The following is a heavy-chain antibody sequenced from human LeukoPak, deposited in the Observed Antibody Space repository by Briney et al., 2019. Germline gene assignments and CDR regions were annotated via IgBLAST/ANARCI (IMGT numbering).Heavy chain of an antibody. D-gene: IGHD1-20*01. CDR1: GFTFGSYG. J-gene: IGHJ4*02. CDR3: AKDGAYNSHFDY. CDR2: IRYDGSNK. Sequence: GGSLRLSCAASGFTFGSYGMHWVRQAPGKGLEWVAFIRYDGSNKYHADSVKGRFTISRDNSKSTLYLQMDSLGPEDTALYYCAKDGAYNSHFDYWGQGTLVTVSS. V-gene: IGHV3-30*02.